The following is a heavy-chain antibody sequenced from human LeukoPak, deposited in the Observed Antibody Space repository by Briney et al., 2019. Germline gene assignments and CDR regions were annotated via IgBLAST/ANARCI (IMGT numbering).Heavy chain of an antibody. J-gene: IGHJ4*02. V-gene: IGHV1-18*01. CDR3: ARDPSNTSGFYAYLDS. CDR1: AYTFTSHG. CDR2: ISAYNGDT. D-gene: IGHD6-19*01. Sequence: ASVKVSCKASAYTFTSHGISWVRQAPGQGLEWMGWISAYNGDTKYAQKTQGRVTMTTDASTSTAYMELRSLRSDDTAMYYCARDPSNTSGFYAYLDSWGQGTLVTVSS.